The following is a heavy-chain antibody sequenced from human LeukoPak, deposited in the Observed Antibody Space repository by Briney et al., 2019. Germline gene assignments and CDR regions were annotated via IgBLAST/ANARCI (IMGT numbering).Heavy chain of an antibody. CDR3: AKWDYGDYGSDAFDI. Sequence: GASVKVSCKASGYTFTGYYMHWVRQAPGQGLEWMGWINPNSGGTNYAQKFQGRVTMTRDTSISTAYMELSRLRSDDTAVYYCAKWDYGDYGSDAFDIWGQGTMVTVSS. CDR1: GYTFTGYY. V-gene: IGHV1-2*02. D-gene: IGHD4-17*01. CDR2: INPNSGGT. J-gene: IGHJ3*02.